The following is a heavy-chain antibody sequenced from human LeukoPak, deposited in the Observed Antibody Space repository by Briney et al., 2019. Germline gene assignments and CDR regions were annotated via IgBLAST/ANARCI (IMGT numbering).Heavy chain of an antibody. V-gene: IGHV1-69*04. J-gene: IGHJ4*02. Sequence: ASVKVSCKASGGTFSSYAISWVRQAPGQGLEWMGRIIPILGIANYAQKFQGRVTITADKSTSTAYMELSGLRSEDTAVYYCARDGGGRDGYNWGQGTLVTVSS. CDR1: GGTFSSYA. CDR3: ARDGGGRDGYN. CDR2: IIPILGIA. D-gene: IGHD5-24*01.